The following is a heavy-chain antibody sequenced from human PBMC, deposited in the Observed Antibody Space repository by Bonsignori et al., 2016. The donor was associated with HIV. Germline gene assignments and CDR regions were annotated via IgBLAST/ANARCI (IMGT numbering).Heavy chain of an antibody. CDR1: GITVSSNY. CDR3: ARDRRYYGSGSGFDY. D-gene: IGHD3-10*01. V-gene: IGHV3-66*01. CDR2: MYNSGST. J-gene: IGHJ4*02. Sequence: GESLKISCAPSGITVSSNYMSWVRQAPGKGLEWVSVMYNSGSTYYADSVKDRFTISRDNSKNTMYLQMNSLRAEDTAVYYCARDRRYYGSGSGFDYWGQGTLVTVSS.